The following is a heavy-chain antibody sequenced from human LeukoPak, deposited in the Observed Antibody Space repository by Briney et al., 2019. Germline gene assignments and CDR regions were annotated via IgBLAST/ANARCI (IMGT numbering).Heavy chain of an antibody. CDR2: IYNDGVT. D-gene: IGHD3-16*02. V-gene: IGHV3-53*01. CDR3: VKRLTLGDLSIKGAFAL. J-gene: IGHJ3*01. Sequence: GGSLRLSCAASGFTVSSNYMSWVRQGPGKGLEWVALIYNDGVTHYTDSVKGRFTISRDTSRNTLFLQMNSLRVEDSAMYYCVKRLTLGDLSIKGAFALWGQGTMVTVAS. CDR1: GFTVSSNY.